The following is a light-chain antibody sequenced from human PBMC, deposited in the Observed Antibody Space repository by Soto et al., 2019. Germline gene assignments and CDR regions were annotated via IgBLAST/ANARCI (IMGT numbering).Light chain of an antibody. CDR2: EVS. Sequence: QSVLTQPPSASGSPGQPVTISCTGTSSDVGGYNYVSWYQQHPGKAPKLMIYEVSKRPSGVPDRFSGSKSGNTASLTVSGLQAEDEADYYCSSYAGSKNVFGTGTKVTV. V-gene: IGLV2-8*01. CDR3: SSYAGSKNV. CDR1: SSDVGGYNY. J-gene: IGLJ1*01.